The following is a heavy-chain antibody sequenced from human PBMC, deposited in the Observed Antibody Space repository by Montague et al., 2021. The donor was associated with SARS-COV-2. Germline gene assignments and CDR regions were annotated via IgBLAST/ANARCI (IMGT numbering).Heavy chain of an antibody. J-gene: IGHJ6*03. D-gene: IGHD3-10*01. Sequence: SETLSLTCAVHGTSFSGYYWNWTRQPPGKGLEWIGEINHGGSTKYSPSLKSRLTISADTSKNQFSLKLTSVAAADTAVYYCARLRDGVVPSPILGVGPYYSYYYMDVWGRGTTVTVSS. CDR2: INHGGST. V-gene: IGHV4-34*01. CDR1: GTSFSGYY. CDR3: ARLRDGVVPSPILGVGPYYSYYYMDV.